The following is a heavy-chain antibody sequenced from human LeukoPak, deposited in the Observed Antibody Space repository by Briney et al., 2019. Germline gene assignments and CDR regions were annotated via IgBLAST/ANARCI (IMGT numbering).Heavy chain of an antibody. V-gene: IGHV4-34*01. J-gene: IGHJ4*02. CDR1: GGSFSGYY. CDR2: INHSGST. D-gene: IGHD4-17*01. Sequence: PSETLSLTCAVYGGSFSGYYWSWIRQPPGKGLEWIGEINHSGSTNYNPSLKSRVTISVDTSKNQFSLKLSSVTAADTAVYYCARATESHFDYWGQGTLVTVSS. CDR3: ARATESHFDY.